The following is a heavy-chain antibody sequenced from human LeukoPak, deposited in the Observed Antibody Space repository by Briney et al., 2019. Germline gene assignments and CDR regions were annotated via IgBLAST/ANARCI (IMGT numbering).Heavy chain of an antibody. CDR1: GYTFPRYF. CDR2: INPTGGST. V-gene: IGHV1-46*01. D-gene: IGHD6-6*01. J-gene: IGHJ4*02. Sequence: ASVSVSCKASGYTFPRYFMHWVRQAPGQGLEWMGIINPTGGSTTYAQKFQGRVTMTRDTSTSTVYMGLSSLRSDDTAVYYCARTAARRFDYWGQGTLVTVSS. CDR3: ARTAARRFDY.